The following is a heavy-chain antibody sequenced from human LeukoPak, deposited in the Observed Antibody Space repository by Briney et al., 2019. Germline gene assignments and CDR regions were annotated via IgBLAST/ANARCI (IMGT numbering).Heavy chain of an antibody. CDR3: AKNSGSYEYYFDY. D-gene: IGHD1-26*01. CDR2: ISGSGGST. V-gene: IGHV3-23*01. Sequence: GGSLRLSCAASGFTFSSYAMSWVRQAPGKGLEWVSAISGSGGSTYYADSVKGRFTISRDNSKNTLYLQMNSLRAEGTAVYYCAKNSGSYEYYFDYWGQGTLVTVSS. J-gene: IGHJ4*02. CDR1: GFTFSSYA.